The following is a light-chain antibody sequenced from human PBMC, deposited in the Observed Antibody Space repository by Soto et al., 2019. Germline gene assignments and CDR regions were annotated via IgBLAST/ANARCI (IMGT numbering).Light chain of an antibody. CDR1: QDIMNY. J-gene: IGKJ4*01. V-gene: IGKV1-16*01. CDR3: QLYSRYLLT. CDR2: AAS. Sequence: DIQMTQSPSSLSASVGDRVTNTCRASQDIMNYVAWFQQKPGKVPKCLIYAASSLQSGVPSRFSGSGSGTDFTLTISSLQPEDFATYYGQLYSRYLLTFGGGTKVEIK.